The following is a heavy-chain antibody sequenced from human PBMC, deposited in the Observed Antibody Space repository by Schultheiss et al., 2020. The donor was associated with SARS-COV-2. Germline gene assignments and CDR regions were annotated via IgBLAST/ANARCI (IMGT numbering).Heavy chain of an antibody. CDR3: ARNRIYYGMDV. V-gene: IGHV4-39*07. J-gene: IGHJ6*02. CDR1: GGSISSSSYY. Sequence: SETLSLTCTVSGGSISSSSYYWGWIRQPPGKGLEWIGEINHSGSTNYNPSLKSRVTISVDKSKNQFSLKLSSVTAADTAVYYCARNRIYYGMDVWGQGTTVTVSS. CDR2: INHSGST. D-gene: IGHD1-14*01.